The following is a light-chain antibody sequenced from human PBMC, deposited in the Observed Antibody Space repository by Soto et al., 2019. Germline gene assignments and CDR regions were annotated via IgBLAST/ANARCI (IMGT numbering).Light chain of an antibody. Sequence: EIVLTQSPVTLSLSPGESATLSCRASQSVYRSQVAWYQQKPGQAPRLLIYDASSRATGIPDRFSGVGSETDFTLTINRLEPEDFAVYHCQQYGTAPHTFGQGTKLEIK. V-gene: IGKV3-20*01. CDR2: DAS. CDR3: QQYGTAPHT. J-gene: IGKJ2*01. CDR1: QSVYRSQ.